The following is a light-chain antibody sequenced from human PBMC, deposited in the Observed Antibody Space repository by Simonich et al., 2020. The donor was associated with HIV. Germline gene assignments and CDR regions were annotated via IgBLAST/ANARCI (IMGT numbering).Light chain of an antibody. CDR2: EVT. J-gene: IGLJ2*01. V-gene: IGLV2-23*02. CDR1: SSDVGSYSL. Sequence: QSALTQPASVSGSPGQSITISCTGTSSDVGSYSLVSWYQQHPGKAPKLMIYEVTKRPSGVSNRFSGSKSGNTASLTSSGLQAEDEADYYCCSYAGSSTFVVFGGGTKLTVL. CDR3: CSYAGSSTFVV.